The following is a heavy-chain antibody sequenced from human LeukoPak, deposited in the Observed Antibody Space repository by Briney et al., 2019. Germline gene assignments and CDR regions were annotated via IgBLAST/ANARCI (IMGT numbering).Heavy chain of an antibody. Sequence: GGSLRLSCAASGFTFSSYSMNWVRQAPGKGLEWVSSISSSSSYIYYADSVKGRFTISRDNAKNSLYLQMNSLRAEDTAVYYCARDRRVVHHAFDIWGQGTMVTVSS. CDR3: ARDRRVVHHAFDI. J-gene: IGHJ3*02. CDR1: GFTFSSYS. V-gene: IGHV3-21*01. CDR2: ISSSSSYI. D-gene: IGHD2-15*01.